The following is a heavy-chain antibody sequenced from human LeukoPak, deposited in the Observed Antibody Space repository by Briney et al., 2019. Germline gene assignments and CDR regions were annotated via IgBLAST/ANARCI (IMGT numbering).Heavy chain of an antibody. D-gene: IGHD3-22*01. V-gene: IGHV3-30-3*01. CDR2: ISYDGSNK. CDR1: GFTFSSYA. J-gene: IGHJ4*02. CDR3: AAVGVYTSGSYYLYYFYY. Sequence: GRSLRLSCVASGFTFSSYAMHWVRQAPGKGLEWVALISYDGSNKYYADSVKGRFTISRDNSKNTLYLQMNSLRAEDTAVYYCAAVGVYTSGSYYLYYFYYWGQGALVTVSS.